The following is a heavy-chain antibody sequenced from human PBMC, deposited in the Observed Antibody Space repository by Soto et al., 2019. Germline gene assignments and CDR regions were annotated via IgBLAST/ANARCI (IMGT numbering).Heavy chain of an antibody. CDR3: AQDLVRQNCSGGSCYSGIYDY. V-gene: IGHV3-23*01. D-gene: IGHD2-15*01. Sequence: EVQLLESGGGLVQPGGSLRLSCAASGFTFSRYAMSWVRQAPGKGLEWVSAISGGGGSTYYADSVKGRFPFSRDNSKNTLNLKMNSLRAEDRAVYYCAQDLVRQNCSGGSCYSGIYDYWGQGTLVTVSS. CDR1: GFTFSRYA. J-gene: IGHJ4*02. CDR2: ISGGGGST.